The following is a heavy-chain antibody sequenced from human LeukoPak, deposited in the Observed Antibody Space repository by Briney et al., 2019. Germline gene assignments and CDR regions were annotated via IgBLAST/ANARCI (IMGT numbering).Heavy chain of an antibody. CDR1: GGTFSSYA. CDR3: ARDQVVVVVPAAIGAFDY. J-gene: IGHJ4*02. V-gene: IGHV1-2*02. D-gene: IGHD2-2*02. CDR2: INPNSGGT. Sequence: ASVKVSCKASGGTFSSYAISWVRQAPGQGLEWMGWINPNSGGTNYAQKFQGRVTMTRDTSISTAYMELSRLRSDDTAVYYCARDQVVVVVPAAIGAFDYWGQGTLVTVSS.